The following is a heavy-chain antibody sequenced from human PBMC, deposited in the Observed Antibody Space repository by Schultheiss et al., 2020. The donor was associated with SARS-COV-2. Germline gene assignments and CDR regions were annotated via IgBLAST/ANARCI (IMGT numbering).Heavy chain of an antibody. Sequence: SETLSLTCSVSGGSISSGGYYWSWIRQHPGKGLEWIGYISYSGSAYYNPSLKSRVTISIDTSKTQFSLKLSSVTAADTAVYFCARELRAYGMDVWGQGTTVTVSS. D-gene: IGHD2-15*01. CDR1: GGSISSGGYY. CDR2: ISYSGSA. CDR3: ARELRAYGMDV. J-gene: IGHJ6*02. V-gene: IGHV4-31*03.